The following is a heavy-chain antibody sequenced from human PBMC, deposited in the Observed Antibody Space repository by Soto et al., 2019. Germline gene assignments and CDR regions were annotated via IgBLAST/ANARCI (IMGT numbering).Heavy chain of an antibody. CDR1: GGSFSGYY. D-gene: IGHD3-3*01. J-gene: IGHJ5*02. CDR3: TRMGDFWSGPGELDP. V-gene: IGHV4-34*01. Sequence: SETLSLTCAVYGGSFSGYYWSWIRQPPGKGLEWIGEINHSGSTNYNPSLKSRVTISVDTSKNQFSLKLSSVTAADTAVYYCTRMGDFWSGPGELDPWGQGTLVTVSS. CDR2: INHSGST.